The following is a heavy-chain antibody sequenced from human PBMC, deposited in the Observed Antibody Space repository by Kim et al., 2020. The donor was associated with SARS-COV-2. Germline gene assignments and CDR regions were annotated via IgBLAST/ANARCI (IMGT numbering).Heavy chain of an antibody. Sequence: SLKSRVTISVDTSKNQFSLKLSSVTAADTAVYYCARHRYYYGSGSYPLDYWGQGTLVTVSS. J-gene: IGHJ4*02. CDR3: ARHRYYYGSGSYPLDY. D-gene: IGHD3-10*01. V-gene: IGHV4-39*01.